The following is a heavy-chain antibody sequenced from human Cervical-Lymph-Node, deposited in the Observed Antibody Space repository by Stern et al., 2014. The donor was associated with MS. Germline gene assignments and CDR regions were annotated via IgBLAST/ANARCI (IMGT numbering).Heavy chain of an antibody. CDR1: GYSFSTYA. J-gene: IGHJ4*02. V-gene: IGHV7-4-1*02. D-gene: IGHD4-11*01. CDR3: ATLSDSASYCDY. CDR2: INPYTGDP. Sequence: QVQLVQSGSELKKPGASVKISCKASGYSFSTYAMNWVRQAPGQGLEWMGWINPYTGDPTSAQGFTGRFVLSSDTSVSTAYLQINNLKAEDTAIYYCATLSDSASYCDYWGQGTLVTVSS.